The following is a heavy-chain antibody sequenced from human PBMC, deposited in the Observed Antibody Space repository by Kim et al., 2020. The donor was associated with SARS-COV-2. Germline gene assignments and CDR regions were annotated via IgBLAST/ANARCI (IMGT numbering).Heavy chain of an antibody. CDR3: AKPDIVATSAYYFDY. Sequence: GGSLRLSCAASGFTFSSYGMHWVRQAPGKGLEWVAVISYDGSNKYYADSVKGRFTISRDNSKNTLYLQMNSLRAEDTAVYYCAKPDIVATSAYYFDYWG. J-gene: IGHJ4*01. CDR1: GFTFSSYG. CDR2: ISYDGSNK. V-gene: IGHV3-30*18. D-gene: IGHD5-12*01.